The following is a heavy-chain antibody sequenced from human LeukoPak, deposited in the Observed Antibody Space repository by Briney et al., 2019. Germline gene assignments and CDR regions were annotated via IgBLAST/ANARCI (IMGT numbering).Heavy chain of an antibody. Sequence: GGSLRLSCAASGFTFSDYYMSWIRQAPGKGLEWVSYISSSGSTIYYADSVKGRFTISRDNAKNSLYLQMNSLRAEDTAVYYCARERAVAQPQIDYWGQGTLVTVSS. D-gene: IGHD6-19*01. CDR3: ARERAVAQPQIDY. CDR2: ISSSGSTI. V-gene: IGHV3-11*04. CDR1: GFTFSDYY. J-gene: IGHJ4*02.